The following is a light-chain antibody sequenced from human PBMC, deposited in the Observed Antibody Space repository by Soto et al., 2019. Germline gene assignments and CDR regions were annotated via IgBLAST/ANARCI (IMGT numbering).Light chain of an antibody. CDR3: CSYAGRYTYV. J-gene: IGLJ1*01. Sequence: QSALAQPRSVSGSPGQSVTISCTGTSSDVGGYNYVSWYQQHPGKAPKLMIYDVSKRPSGVPDCFSGSKSGKTASLIISGLQAEDEADYYCCSYAGRYTYVFGTGTKVTVL. V-gene: IGLV2-11*01. CDR2: DVS. CDR1: SSDVGGYNY.